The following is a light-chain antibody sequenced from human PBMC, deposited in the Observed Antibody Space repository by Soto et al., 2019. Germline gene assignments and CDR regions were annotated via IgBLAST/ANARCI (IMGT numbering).Light chain of an antibody. J-gene: IGKJ1*01. CDR1: QGISSY. V-gene: IGKV1-8*01. CDR2: AAS. CDR3: QQSYSAPRT. Sequence: IRMNHPQPSFYAYPGERVTIPGRVSQGISSYLAWYQQKPGKAPKLLIYAASTLQSGVPSRFSGSGSGTDFTLSISRLQPEDFATYYCQQSYSAPRTFGQGTKVDIK.